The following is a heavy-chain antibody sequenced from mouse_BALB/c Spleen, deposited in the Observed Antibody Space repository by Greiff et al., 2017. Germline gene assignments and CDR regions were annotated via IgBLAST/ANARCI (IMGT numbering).Heavy chain of an antibody. Sequence: EVQGVESGGGLVKPGGSLKLSCAASGFTFSSYAMSWVRQTPEKRLEWVASISSGGSTYYPDSVKGRFTISRDNARNILYLQMSSLRSEDTAMYYCARGEDYYGSSYFDYWGQGTTLTVSS. CDR3: ARGEDYYGSSYFDY. J-gene: IGHJ2*01. CDR2: ISSGGST. V-gene: IGHV5-6-5*01. CDR1: GFTFSSYA. D-gene: IGHD1-1*01.